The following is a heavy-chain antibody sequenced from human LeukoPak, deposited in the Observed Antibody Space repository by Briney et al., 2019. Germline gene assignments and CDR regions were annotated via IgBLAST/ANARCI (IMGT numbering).Heavy chain of an antibody. V-gene: IGHV3-48*03. CDR2: ISSSGNGI. CDR3: ARDGGYSDYLDY. Sequence: GGSLRLSCAASGFTFSSFEMNWVRQAPGKGLEWVSYISSSGNGIYYADSVKGRFTISRDNAKNSLYLQMNSLRAEDTAVYYCARDGGYSDYLDYWGQGTLVTVSS. D-gene: IGHD5-12*01. J-gene: IGHJ4*02. CDR1: GFTFSSFE.